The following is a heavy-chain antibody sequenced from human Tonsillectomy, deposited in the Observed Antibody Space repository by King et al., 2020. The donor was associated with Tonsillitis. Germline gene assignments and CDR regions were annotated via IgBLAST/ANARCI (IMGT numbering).Heavy chain of an antibody. J-gene: IGHJ4*02. CDR3: ASYDFSSGNNYFDS. D-gene: IGHD3-3*01. V-gene: IGHV4-59*01. CDR1: GGSISSYY. CDR2: IHYSGST. Sequence: QVQLQESGPGLVKPSETLSLTCTVSGGSISSYYWSWIRQPPGKGLEWIGYIHYSGSTGYSPSLKSRVSISVDTSKNQFSLRLSSVTAADTAVYYCASYDFSSGNNYFDSWGQGILVAVSS.